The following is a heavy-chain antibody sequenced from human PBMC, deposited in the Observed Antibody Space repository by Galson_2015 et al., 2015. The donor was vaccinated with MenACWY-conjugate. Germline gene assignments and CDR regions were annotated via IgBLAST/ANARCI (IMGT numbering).Heavy chain of an antibody. D-gene: IGHD5-18*01. CDR2: VCTYAGST. CDR3: ARKDGATYGYNDY. Sequence: SLRLSCAGSGFIFTDYDMHWVRQAPGKGLEYVSAVCTYAGSTYYADSVKGRFTISRDTSKNMLFPQMGSLRVEDTAVYYCARKDGATYGYNDYWGQGTLVIVSS. CDR1: GFIFTDYD. V-gene: IGHV3-64*02. J-gene: IGHJ4*02.